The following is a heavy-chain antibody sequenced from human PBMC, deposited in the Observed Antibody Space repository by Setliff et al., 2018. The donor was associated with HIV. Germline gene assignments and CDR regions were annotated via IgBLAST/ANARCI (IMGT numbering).Heavy chain of an antibody. Sequence: SETLSLTCAVYGGSLSGYYWCWVRQSPGRGLEWIGEINQSGNTNFNPSPKSRLIISVDTSKNQFSLNLNSVTAADTAVYYCTRLGYSGSLVGAFDIWGQGTMVTV. V-gene: IGHV4-34*01. D-gene: IGHD1-26*01. J-gene: IGHJ3*02. CDR3: TRLGYSGSLVGAFDI. CDR1: GGSLSGYY. CDR2: INQSGNT.